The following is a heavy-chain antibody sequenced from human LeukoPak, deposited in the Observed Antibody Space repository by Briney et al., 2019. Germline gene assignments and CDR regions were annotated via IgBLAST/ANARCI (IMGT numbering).Heavy chain of an antibody. V-gene: IGHV3-7*01. CDR1: GFIFNKYD. CDR3: ARDPCCYSSSWGPYFDY. Sequence: GGSLRLSCAASGFIFNKYDMNWVRQAPEKGLEWVANIKADGSEKQYVDSVKGRFTISRDNAKNSLYLQMNSLRAEDTAVYYCARDPCCYSSSWGPYFDYWGQGTLVTVSS. CDR2: IKADGSEK. J-gene: IGHJ4*02. D-gene: IGHD2-2*01.